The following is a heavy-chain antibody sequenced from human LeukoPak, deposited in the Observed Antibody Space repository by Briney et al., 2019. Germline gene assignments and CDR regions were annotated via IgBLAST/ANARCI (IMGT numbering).Heavy chain of an antibody. Sequence: GGSLRLSCAASGFTFDDYAMHWVRQAPGKGLEWVSGISWNSGSIGYADSVKGRFTISRDNAKNSPYLQMNSLRAEDTALYYCAKDRGNIAAAGTELDYWGQGTLVTVSS. J-gene: IGHJ4*02. V-gene: IGHV3-9*01. CDR1: GFTFDDYA. D-gene: IGHD6-13*01. CDR2: ISWNSGSI. CDR3: AKDRGNIAAAGTELDY.